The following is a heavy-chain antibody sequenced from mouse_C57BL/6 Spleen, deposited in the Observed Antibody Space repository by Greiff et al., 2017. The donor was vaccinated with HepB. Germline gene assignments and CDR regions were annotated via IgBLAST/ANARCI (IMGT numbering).Heavy chain of an antibody. CDR1: GYTFTSYW. Sequence: QVQLQQPGAELVMPGASVKLSCKASGYTFTSYWVHWVKQRPGQGLEWIGEIDPSDSYTNYNQKFKGKSTLTVDKSSSTAYMQLSSLTSEDSAVYYCARSNYAWFAYWGQGTLVTVSA. D-gene: IGHD2-5*01. V-gene: IGHV1-69*01. J-gene: IGHJ3*01. CDR2: IDPSDSYT. CDR3: ARSNYAWFAY.